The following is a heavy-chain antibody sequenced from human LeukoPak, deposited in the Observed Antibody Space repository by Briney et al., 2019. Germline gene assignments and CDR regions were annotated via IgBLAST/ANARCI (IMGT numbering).Heavy chain of an antibody. Sequence: GGSLRLSCAASGFTFSSYSMNWVRQAPGKGLEWVSYISSSSSTIYYADSVKGRFTISRDNAKNSLYLQMNSLRAEDTAIYYCARDCHDYGDYGGEVGCNYYGMDVWGQGTTVTVSS. CDR3: ARDCHDYGDYGGEVGCNYYGMDV. J-gene: IGHJ6*02. CDR2: ISSSSSTI. V-gene: IGHV3-48*01. D-gene: IGHD4-17*01. CDR1: GFTFSSYS.